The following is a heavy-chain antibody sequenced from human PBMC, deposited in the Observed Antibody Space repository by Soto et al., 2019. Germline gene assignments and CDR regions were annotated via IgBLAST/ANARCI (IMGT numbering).Heavy chain of an antibody. Sequence: EVQLLESGGGLVQPGGSLRLSCAGSGFTFSSYVISWVRQAPGKGLEWVSGISGSAGSTYYADSVKGRFTISRDNSKKTVYLQINSLRAEDTAVYYCARASAVYAYYYYGMDVWGQGTTVTVSS. CDR1: GFTFSSYV. CDR2: ISGSAGST. D-gene: IGHD2-8*01. V-gene: IGHV3-23*01. J-gene: IGHJ6*02. CDR3: ARASAVYAYYYYGMDV.